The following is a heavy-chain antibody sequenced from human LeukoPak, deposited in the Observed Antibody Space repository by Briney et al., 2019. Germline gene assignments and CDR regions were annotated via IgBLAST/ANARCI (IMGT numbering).Heavy chain of an antibody. Sequence: PKASVKVSCKVSGYTLTELSMHWVRQAPGKGLEWMGGFDPEDGETIYAQKFQGRVTMTEDTSTDTAYMELSSLRSEDTAVYYCATSHYYDSTTDYWGQGTLVTVSS. D-gene: IGHD3-22*01. J-gene: IGHJ4*02. CDR3: ATSHYYDSTTDY. V-gene: IGHV1-24*01. CDR2: FDPEDGET. CDR1: GYTLTELS.